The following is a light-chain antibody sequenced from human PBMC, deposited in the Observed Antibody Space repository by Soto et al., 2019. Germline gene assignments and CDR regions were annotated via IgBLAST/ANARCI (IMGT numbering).Light chain of an antibody. J-gene: IGLJ3*02. Sequence: QTVVTQPPSASGTPGQRVTISCSRSNSNSRSFYVYWYQRLPGTAPKLLIYRNDQRPSGVPDRFSGSKSGTSASLAISGLRSEDEADYYCAAWDDSLTVSVFGGGTQLTVL. CDR3: AAWDDSLTVSV. CDR2: RND. V-gene: IGLV1-47*01. CDR1: NSNSRSFY.